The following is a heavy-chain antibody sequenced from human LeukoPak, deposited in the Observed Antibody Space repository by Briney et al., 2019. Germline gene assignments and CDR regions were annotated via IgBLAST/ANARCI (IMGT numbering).Heavy chain of an antibody. CDR1: GVTFSSYG. V-gene: IGHV3-33*01. J-gene: IGHJ4*02. D-gene: IGHD6-13*01. CDR3: ARGGYSSSWLDAYYFDY. CDR2: IWYDGSNK. Sequence: GGSLRLSCAASGVTFSSYGMHWVRQAPGKGLEWVAVIWYDGSNKYYADSVKGRFTISRDNSKNTLYLQMNSLRAEDTAVYYCARGGYSSSWLDAYYFDYWGQGTLVTVSS.